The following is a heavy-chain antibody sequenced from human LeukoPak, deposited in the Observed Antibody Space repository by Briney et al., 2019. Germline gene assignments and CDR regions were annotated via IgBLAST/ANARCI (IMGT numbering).Heavy chain of an antibody. D-gene: IGHD3-10*01. Sequence: GESLQISCKGSGYSFTSYWIAWVRPMPGKGLEWMGIIYPGDSYTTYSPSFQGQVTISADKSISTAYLQWRSLKASDTAMYYCARRSGSDALDIWGQGTMVTVSS. CDR3: ARRSGSDALDI. CDR2: IYPGDSYT. J-gene: IGHJ3*02. CDR1: GYSFTSYW. V-gene: IGHV5-51*01.